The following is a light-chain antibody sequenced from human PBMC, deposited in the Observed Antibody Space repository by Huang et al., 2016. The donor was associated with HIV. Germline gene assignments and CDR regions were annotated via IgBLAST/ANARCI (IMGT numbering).Light chain of an antibody. CDR3: QQYYNWPLT. CDR2: GAS. Sequence: EIVMTQSPATLSVSPGEGATLSCRATQRVSSYLAWYQQKPCQAPRLLIYGASTRATGIPARFSGSGSGTEFTLTISSLQSEDFAVYYCQQYYNWPLTFGGGTKMEIK. J-gene: IGKJ4*01. V-gene: IGKV3-15*01. CDR1: QRVSSY.